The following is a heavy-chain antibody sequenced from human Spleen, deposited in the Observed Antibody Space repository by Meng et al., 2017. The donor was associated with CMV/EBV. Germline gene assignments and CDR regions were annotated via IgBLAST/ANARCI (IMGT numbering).Heavy chain of an antibody. D-gene: IGHD3-22*01. CDR2: INPSGSNS. CDR1: GYTFTTYY. J-gene: IGHJ3*02. Sequence: ASVKVSCKSFGYTFTTYYMRWVRQAPGQGLEWMELINPSGSNSRYAQRFPGSVTMTRDTSTSTVYMELSSLRSEDTAVYYCARDLVGYDAFDIWGQGTMVTVSS. CDR3: ARDLVGYDAFDI. V-gene: IGHV1-46*01.